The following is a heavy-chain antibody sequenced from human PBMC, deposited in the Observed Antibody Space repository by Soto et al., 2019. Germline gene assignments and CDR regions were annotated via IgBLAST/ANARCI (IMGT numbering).Heavy chain of an antibody. CDR2: ISGSGGST. CDR1: GFTFSSYA. Sequence: HPGGSLRLSCAASGFTFSSYAMSWVRQAPGKGLEWVSAISGSGGSTYYADSVKGRFTISRDNSKNTLYLQMNSLRAEDTAVYYCAKDRFATRNYYGMDVWGQGTTVTVSS. V-gene: IGHV3-23*01. J-gene: IGHJ6*02. CDR3: AKDRFATRNYYGMDV. D-gene: IGHD1-26*01.